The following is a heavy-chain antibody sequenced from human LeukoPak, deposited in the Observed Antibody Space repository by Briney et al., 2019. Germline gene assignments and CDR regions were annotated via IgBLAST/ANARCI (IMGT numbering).Heavy chain of an antibody. J-gene: IGHJ3*02. CDR2: INSDGSST. CDR3: ATWPDYYDSSGSVDAFDI. D-gene: IGHD3-22*01. V-gene: IGHV3-74*01. CDR1: GFTFSSYW. Sequence: GGSLRLSCAASGFTFSSYWMHWVRQAPGKGLVWVSRINSDGSSTSYADSVKGRFTISRDNAKNTLYLQMNSLRAEVTAVYYCATWPDYYDSSGSVDAFDIWGQGTMVTVSS.